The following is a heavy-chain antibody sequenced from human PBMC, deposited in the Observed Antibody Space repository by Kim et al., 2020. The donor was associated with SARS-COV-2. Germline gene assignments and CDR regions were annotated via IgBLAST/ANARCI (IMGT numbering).Heavy chain of an antibody. V-gene: IGHV3-73*01. CDR2: IRSKANSYAT. CDR3: TRHARALIVGAPWRDV. Sequence: GGSLRLSCAASGFTFSGSAMHWVRQASGKGLEWVGRIRSKANSYATAYAASVKGRFTISRDDSKNTAYLQMNSLKTEDTAVYYCTRHARALIVGAPWRDVWGQGTTRTVSS. J-gene: IGHJ6*02. D-gene: IGHD1-26*01. CDR1: GFTFSGSA.